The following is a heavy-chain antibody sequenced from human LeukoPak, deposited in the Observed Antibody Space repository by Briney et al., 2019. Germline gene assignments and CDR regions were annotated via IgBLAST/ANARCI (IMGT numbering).Heavy chain of an antibody. CDR2: ISYDGSNK. Sequence: GGSLRLSCAASGFTFSSYGMHWVRQAPGKGLEWVAVISYDGSNKYYADSVKGRFTISRDNSKNTLYLQMNSLRAEDTAVYYCAKGWIQLWLLDYWGQGTLVTVSP. D-gene: IGHD5-18*01. V-gene: IGHV3-30*18. CDR1: GFTFSSYG. CDR3: AKGWIQLWLLDY. J-gene: IGHJ4*02.